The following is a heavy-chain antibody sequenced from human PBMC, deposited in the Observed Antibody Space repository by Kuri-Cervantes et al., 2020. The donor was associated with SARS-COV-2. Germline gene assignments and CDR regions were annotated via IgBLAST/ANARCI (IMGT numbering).Heavy chain of an antibody. D-gene: IGHD2-21*01. J-gene: IGHJ3*02. CDR1: GFSLSTSGMC. CDR2: INHSGST. Sequence: SGPTLVKPTQTLTLTFTVSGFSLSTSGMCESWIRQPPGKGLEWIGEINHSGSTNYNPSLKSRVTISIDTSNNHFSLKLSSVTAADTAVYYCAREIRVIAYPHAFDIWGQGTMVTVSS. V-gene: IGHV4-61*03. CDR3: AREIRVIAYPHAFDI.